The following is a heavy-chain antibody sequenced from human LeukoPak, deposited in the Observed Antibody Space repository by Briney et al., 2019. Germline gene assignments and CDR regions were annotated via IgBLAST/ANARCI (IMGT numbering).Heavy chain of an antibody. V-gene: IGHV3-33*01. J-gene: IGHJ3*02. Sequence: GGSLRLSCAASGFTFSSYGMHWVRQAPGKGLEWVAVIWYGGSNKFYADSVKGRFTISRDNAKNSLSLQMNSLRADDAAVYYCARASSKQLAGYLPDGFDIWGQGTMVTVSS. CDR1: GFTFSSYG. CDR2: IWYGGSNK. CDR3: ARASSKQLAGYLPDGFDI. D-gene: IGHD3-9*01.